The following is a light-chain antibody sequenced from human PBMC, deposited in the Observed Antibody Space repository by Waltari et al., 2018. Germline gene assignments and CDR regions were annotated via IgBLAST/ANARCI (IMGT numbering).Light chain of an antibody. CDR3: QQFFSSPYT. CDR1: QNVDNY. J-gene: IGKJ2*01. V-gene: IGKV1-39*01. Sequence: DIQMTQSPSSLSASVGDRVTITCRASQNVDNYLNWYRQNSGRAPEVLIYAASSLQIGVPSRFSGSGSGTDFTLTITNLQPEDFATYFCQQFFSSPYTFGQGTKLEIK. CDR2: AAS.